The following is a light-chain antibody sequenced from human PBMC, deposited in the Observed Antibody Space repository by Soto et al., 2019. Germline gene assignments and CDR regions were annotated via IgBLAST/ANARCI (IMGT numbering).Light chain of an antibody. Sequence: EIVLTQSPATLSLSPGERANLSCRASQSVNSYLAWYQQKPGQGPRLLIYDASNRATGIPARFSGSGSGTDFTLTISSLEPEDLAVYYCQQRRNWPPAFGGGTKVEIK. CDR2: DAS. CDR3: QQRRNWPPA. CDR1: QSVNSY. V-gene: IGKV3-11*01. J-gene: IGKJ4*01.